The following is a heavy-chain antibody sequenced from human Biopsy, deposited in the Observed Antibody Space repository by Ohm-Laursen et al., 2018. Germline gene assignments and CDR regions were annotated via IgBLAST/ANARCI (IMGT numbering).Heavy chain of an antibody. V-gene: IGHV1-69*06. J-gene: IGHJ1*01. Sequence: SSVKVSCKAPGGTFSNYGANWVRQAPGQGLEWLGGNIPILGTGNYAQKFQDRVTVAADTSTSTATMELRSLRSDDTAVYYCATKLTGYFHHWGQGTPVIVSS. CDR3: ATKLTGYFHH. D-gene: IGHD3-9*01. CDR2: NIPILGTG. CDR1: GGTFSNYG.